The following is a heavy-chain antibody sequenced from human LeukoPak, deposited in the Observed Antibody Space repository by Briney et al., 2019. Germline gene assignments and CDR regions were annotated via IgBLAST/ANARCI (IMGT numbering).Heavy chain of an antibody. V-gene: IGHV3-21*01. CDR3: ARDSFAGYDSSGYSSYDY. Sequence: GGSLRLSCAASGFSFSDYSMNWVRQAPGKGLEWVSFISSYSTYIYYADSLKGRFTISRDNAKNSLNLQMNSLRVEDTAVYYCARDSFAGYDSSGYSSYDYWGQGTLVTVSS. CDR2: ISSYSTYI. J-gene: IGHJ4*02. CDR1: GFSFSDYS. D-gene: IGHD3-22*01.